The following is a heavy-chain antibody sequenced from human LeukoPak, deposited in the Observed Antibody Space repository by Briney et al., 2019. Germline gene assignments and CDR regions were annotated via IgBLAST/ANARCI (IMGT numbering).Heavy chain of an antibody. CDR2: INPNSGGT. D-gene: IGHD3-22*01. V-gene: IGHV1-2*02. CDR3: ARGSITMIVVVPLVP. Sequence: ASVKVSCKASGYTFTGYYMHWVRQAPGQGLEWMGWINPNSGGTNYAQRFQGRVTMTRDTSISTAYMELSRLRSDDTAVYYCARGSITMIVVVPLVPWGQGTLVTVSS. CDR1: GYTFTGYY. J-gene: IGHJ5*02.